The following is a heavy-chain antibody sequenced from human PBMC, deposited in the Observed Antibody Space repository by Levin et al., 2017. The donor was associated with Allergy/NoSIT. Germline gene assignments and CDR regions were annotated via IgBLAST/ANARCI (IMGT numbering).Heavy chain of an antibody. Sequence: GGSLRLSCAASGFTFSSYAMSWVRQAPGKGLEWVSAISGSGGSTYYADSVKGRFTISRDNSKNTLYLQMNSLRAEDTAVYYCAAAVFPHRCFYYDILTGDYRSSALRYWGQGTLVTVSS. D-gene: IGHD3-9*01. CDR3: AAAVFPHRCFYYDILTGDYRSSALRY. J-gene: IGHJ4*02. CDR2: ISGSGGST. CDR1: GFTFSSYA. V-gene: IGHV3-23*01.